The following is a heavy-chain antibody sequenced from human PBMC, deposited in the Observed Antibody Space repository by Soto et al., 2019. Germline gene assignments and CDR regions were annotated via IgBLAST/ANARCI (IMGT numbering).Heavy chain of an antibody. J-gene: IGHJ4*02. Sequence: SETLSLTCTVSGGSISSSSYYWGWIRQPPGKGLEWIGSIYYSGSTYYNPSLKSRVTISVDTSKNQFSLKLGSVTAADAAVYYCARTDQLVLDYWGQGTLVTVSS. CDR3: ARTDQLVLDY. V-gene: IGHV4-39*01. CDR2: IYYSGST. CDR1: GGSISSSSYY. D-gene: IGHD6-13*01.